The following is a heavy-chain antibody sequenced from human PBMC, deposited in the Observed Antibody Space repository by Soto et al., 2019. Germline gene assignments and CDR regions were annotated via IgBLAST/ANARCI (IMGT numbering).Heavy chain of an antibody. CDR1: GYTFSSIG. V-gene: IGHV1-18*01. CDR3: ARDLDGSGSYYTNY. Sequence: ASVKVSCKTSGYTFSSIGISWVRQAPGQGLEWMGWISPYKGNTYYAQRLQGRVTMTTDTSTSTAYMELRSLRSEDTAVYFCARDLDGSGSYYTNYWGQVTLIIFSS. CDR2: ISPYKGNT. D-gene: IGHD3-10*01. J-gene: IGHJ4*02.